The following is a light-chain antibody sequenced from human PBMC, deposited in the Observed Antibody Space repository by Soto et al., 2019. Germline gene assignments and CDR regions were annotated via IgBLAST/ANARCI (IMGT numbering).Light chain of an antibody. CDR3: QQYYSTMYT. V-gene: IGKV4-1*01. Sequence: DIVMTQSPDSLAVSLGERATINCKSSQSVLYSSNNRDSLAWYQQKPGLPPKLLIYWASIRASGVPDRFSGGGSGTDFTLTITSLPPADVAVYYCQQYYSTMYTFGQGTKVDIK. CDR1: QSVLYSSNNRDS. CDR2: WAS. J-gene: IGKJ2*01.